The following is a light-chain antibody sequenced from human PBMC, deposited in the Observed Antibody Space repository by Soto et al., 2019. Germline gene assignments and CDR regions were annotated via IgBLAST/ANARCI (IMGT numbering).Light chain of an antibody. CDR1: QSVSGVY. J-gene: IGKJ4*01. CDR2: DAI. CDR3: QQYNAWPLT. V-gene: IGKV3-15*01. Sequence: QAPGPLSLSPVERATLSCRASQSVSGVYLAWFLQKPGQTPRLLIYDAIIRAADVPARFSGSWSGTEFTLTINSLQSEDFAVYYCQQYNAWPLTFGGGTKVDNK.